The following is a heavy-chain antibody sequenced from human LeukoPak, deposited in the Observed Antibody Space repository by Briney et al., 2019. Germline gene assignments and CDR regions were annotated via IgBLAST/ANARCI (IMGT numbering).Heavy chain of an antibody. CDR1: GESFSGSS. CDR3: ARGKTRRGYCSSIECYNLYYSYMDV. V-gene: IGHV4-34*01. Sequence: SETLSLTCAVYGESFSGSSWSWIREPPGKGLEWIGEIDHSGSTNYNPSLKSRVTISVDTSKNQFSLKLNSVTAADTAVYYCARGKTRRGYCSSIECYNLYYSYMDVWGRGTTFTVS. CDR2: IDHSGST. D-gene: IGHD2-2*01. J-gene: IGHJ6*03.